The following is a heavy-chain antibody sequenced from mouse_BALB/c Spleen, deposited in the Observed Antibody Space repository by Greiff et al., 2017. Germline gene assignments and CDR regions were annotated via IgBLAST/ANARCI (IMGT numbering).Heavy chain of an antibody. Sequence: VMLVESGPGLVAPSQSLSITCTVSGFSLTSYGVHWVRQPPGKGLEWLGVIWAGGSTNYNSALMSRLSISKDNSKSQVFLKMNSLQTDDTAMYYCARDEGYYGSSYYAMDYWGQGTSVTVSS. D-gene: IGHD1-1*01. V-gene: IGHV2-9*02. J-gene: IGHJ4*01. CDR3: ARDEGYYGSSYYAMDY. CDR2: IWAGGST. CDR1: GFSLTSYG.